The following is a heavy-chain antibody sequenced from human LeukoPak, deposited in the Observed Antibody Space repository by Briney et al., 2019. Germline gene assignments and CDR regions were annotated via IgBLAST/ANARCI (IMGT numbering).Heavy chain of an antibody. CDR2: INHRGRT. V-gene: IGHV4-34*01. J-gene: IGHJ3*02. Sequence: SETLSLTCAVYDESFSDYYWSWIRQPPGKGLEWIGEINHRGRTNYNPSLKSRVTISVDTSKNQFSLKLSSVTAADTAVYYCARGPYDPNAFDIWGQGTMVTVSS. CDR1: DESFSDYY. D-gene: IGHD3-16*01. CDR3: ARGPYDPNAFDI.